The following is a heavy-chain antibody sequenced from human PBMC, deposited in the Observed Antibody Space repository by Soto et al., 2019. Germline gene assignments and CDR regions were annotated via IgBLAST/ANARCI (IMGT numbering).Heavy chain of an antibody. Sequence: ASVKVSCKASGYTFTNFYIHWVRQAPGQGLEWMGIINPSGGSTSYAQKFQGKVTMTRDTSTSTVYMELSSLRSEDTAVYYCARDYWDLGCSDSSGYTVNYWGQGTLVTVSS. CDR3: ARDYWDLGCSDSSGYTVNY. V-gene: IGHV1-46*01. J-gene: IGHJ4*02. CDR1: GYTFTNFY. D-gene: IGHD3-22*01. CDR2: INPSGGST.